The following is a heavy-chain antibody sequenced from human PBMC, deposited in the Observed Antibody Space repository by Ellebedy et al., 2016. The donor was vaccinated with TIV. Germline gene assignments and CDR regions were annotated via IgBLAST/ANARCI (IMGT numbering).Heavy chain of an antibody. Sequence: GGSLRLXCAASGFTFSSYAMLWVRQAPGKGLEWVAVISDDGSNKHYADSVKGRFTISRDSSKNTLYVQMNSLRGEDTAVYFCAKDSQRGSFYGYFDDWGQGTLVTVSS. J-gene: IGHJ4*02. CDR1: GFTFSSYA. V-gene: IGHV3-30*18. D-gene: IGHD1-26*01. CDR2: ISDDGSNK. CDR3: AKDSQRGSFYGYFDD.